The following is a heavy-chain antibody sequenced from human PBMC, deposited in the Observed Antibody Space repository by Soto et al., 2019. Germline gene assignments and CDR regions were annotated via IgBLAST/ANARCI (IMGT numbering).Heavy chain of an antibody. CDR2: ISGYNGNT. CDR3: SRFIMVGGWFDPNYYHGMDV. CDR1: GYTFSNYG. Sequence: QVQLVQSGAEVKKPGASVTVSCKTSGYTFSNYGINWVRQAPGQGLEWMGWISGYNGNTNYAQTVQGRVAMTTDTYTGRVYMELRSLKSDDTAIYYCSRFIMVGGWFDPNYYHGMDVWGQGTTVTVSS. V-gene: IGHV1-18*01. D-gene: IGHD6-19*01. J-gene: IGHJ6*02.